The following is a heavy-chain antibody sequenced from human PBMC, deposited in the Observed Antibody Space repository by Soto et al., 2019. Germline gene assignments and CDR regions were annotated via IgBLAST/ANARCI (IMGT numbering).Heavy chain of an antibody. D-gene: IGHD3-22*01. Sequence: EVQLVESGGGLVQPGGSLRLSCAASGFTVSSNYMSWVRQAPGKGLEWVSVIYSGGTTYYADSVKGRFTISRDNSKNTLYLQMNSLRAEDTAVYYCARNGDSSDYRGWFHPWGQGTLVTVSS. CDR3: ARNGDSSDYRGWFHP. V-gene: IGHV3-66*01. CDR1: GFTVSSNY. J-gene: IGHJ5*02. CDR2: IYSGGTT.